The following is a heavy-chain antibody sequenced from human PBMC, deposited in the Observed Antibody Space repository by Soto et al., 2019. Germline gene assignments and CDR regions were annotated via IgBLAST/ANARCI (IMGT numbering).Heavy chain of an antibody. Sequence: QVQLVESGGGVVQPGGSLRVSCAASGFSFSSYAMHWVRQAPGKGLERVAGITYDGSNKYYADSVKGRFTVSRDTSTNTLFLQMHSLRVEDTAVYHCAKDLWPERGSGSPLDYWGQGTLVTVSS. CDR1: GFSFSSYA. CDR2: ITYDGSNK. D-gene: IGHD6-19*01. CDR3: AKDLWPERGSGSPLDY. V-gene: IGHV3-30*18. J-gene: IGHJ4*02.